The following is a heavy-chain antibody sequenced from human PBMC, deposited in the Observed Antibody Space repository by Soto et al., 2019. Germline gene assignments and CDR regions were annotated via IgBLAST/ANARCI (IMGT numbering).Heavy chain of an antibody. CDR2: IVPAFGAT. CDR1: GGTFSTYT. D-gene: IGHD1-26*01. J-gene: IGHJ4*02. V-gene: IGHV1-69*12. CDR3: ARRGEEYGAYCFPY. Sequence: QVQLLQSGAEVKKPGSSVMLSCKASGGTFSTYTLSWVRQAPGQGLEWMGGIVPAFGATNYAQKFQGRVTIPADESTSTAYMELSSLRSEITAVYYCARRGEEYGAYCFPYWGQGTLVTVSS.